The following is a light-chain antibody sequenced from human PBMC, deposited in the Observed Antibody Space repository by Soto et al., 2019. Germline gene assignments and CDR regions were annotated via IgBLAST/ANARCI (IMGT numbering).Light chain of an antibody. CDR2: DVT. Sequence: QSALTQPASVSWAPGQSVTISCTGTRSDVGGYTYVSWYRQHPGKAPKLIIHDVTIRPSGVSNRFSGSKSGNTASLTISGLQAADEADYFCCSYTSSDTLYVFGTGTKVTV. J-gene: IGLJ1*01. V-gene: IGLV2-14*01. CDR1: RSDVGGYTY. CDR3: CSYTSSDTLYV.